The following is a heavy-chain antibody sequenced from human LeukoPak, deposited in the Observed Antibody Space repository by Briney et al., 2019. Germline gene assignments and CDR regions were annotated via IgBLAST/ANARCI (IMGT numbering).Heavy chain of an antibody. Sequence: GGSLRLSCAASGFTFSNHAMNWVRQAPGKGLEWVSIISGSGSVTYYADPVKGRFTISRDNSKNTLYLQMNSLRAEDTAVYYCAKTSVGEGRIIGSGYFDNWGQGTLVTVSS. CDR3: AKTSVGEGRIIGSGYFDN. V-gene: IGHV3-23*01. J-gene: IGHJ4*02. CDR2: ISGSGSVT. D-gene: IGHD2-15*01. CDR1: GFTFSNHA.